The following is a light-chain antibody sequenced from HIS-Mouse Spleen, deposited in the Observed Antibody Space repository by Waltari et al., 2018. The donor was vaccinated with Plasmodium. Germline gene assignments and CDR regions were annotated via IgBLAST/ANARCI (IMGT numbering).Light chain of an antibody. V-gene: IGLV2-11*01. Sequence: QSALTQPRSVSGSPGQSVTIPCTGPSSDVGGYNYVSWYQQPPGKAHKLMIYDLSKRPSGVPDRFSGSKSGNTASLTISGLQAEDEADYYCCSYAGSYTLVFGGGTKLTVL. CDR2: DLS. J-gene: IGLJ2*01. CDR3: CSYAGSYTLV. CDR1: SSDVGGYNY.